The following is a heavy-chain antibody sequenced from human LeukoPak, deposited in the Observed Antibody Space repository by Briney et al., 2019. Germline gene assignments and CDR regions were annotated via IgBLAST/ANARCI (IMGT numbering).Heavy chain of an antibody. CDR1: GGSSSISSHY. J-gene: IGHJ3*02. Sequence: SETLSLTCTVSGGSSSISSHYWGWIRQPPGKGLEWIGSVYYSGSAYYSPSLKSRVTISVDTSKNQFSLKLTSVTAADTAVYYCARLDCTSTSCYFYRAFDIWGQGTMVTVSS. CDR2: VYYSGSA. CDR3: ARLDCTSTSCYFYRAFDI. V-gene: IGHV4-39*01. D-gene: IGHD2-2*01.